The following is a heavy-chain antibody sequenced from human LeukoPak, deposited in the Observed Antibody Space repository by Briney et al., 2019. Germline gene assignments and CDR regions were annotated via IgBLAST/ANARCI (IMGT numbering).Heavy chain of an antibody. CDR3: ARGGQPYYYYYMDV. Sequence: PGGSLRLSCAASGFTFSSYSMNWVRQAPGKGLEWVSSISSSSSYIYYADSVKGRFTISRDNAKNSLYLQMNSLRAEDTVVYYCARGGQPYYYYYMDVWGKGTTVTVSS. CDR1: GFTFSSYS. CDR2: ISSSSSYI. J-gene: IGHJ6*03. V-gene: IGHV3-21*01.